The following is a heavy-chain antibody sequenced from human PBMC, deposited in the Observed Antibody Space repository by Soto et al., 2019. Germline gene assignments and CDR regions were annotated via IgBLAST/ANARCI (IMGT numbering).Heavy chain of an antibody. Sequence: QVQLQESGPGLVKPSQTLSLTCTVSGGSISSGGYYWSWIRQHPGKGLEWIGYIYYSGSTYYNPALKRRVTRSVDTSKNQFSLKLSSVTAADTAVYYCARDVGRLWFGELLYGNWFDPWGQGTLVTVSS. CDR3: ARDVGRLWFGELLYGNWFDP. D-gene: IGHD3-10*01. J-gene: IGHJ5*02. CDR2: IYYSGST. CDR1: GGSISSGGYY. V-gene: IGHV4-31*03.